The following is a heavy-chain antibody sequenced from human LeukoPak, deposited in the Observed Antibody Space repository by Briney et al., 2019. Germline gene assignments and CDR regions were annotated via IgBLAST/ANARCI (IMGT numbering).Heavy chain of an antibody. Sequence: MAGGSLRLSCAASGFTFSSYSMNWVRQAPGKGLEWVSSISSSSSYLYYADSVKGRFTISRDNAKNSLYLQMNSLRAEDTAVYYCASPLTPYYYDSQYDYWGQGTLVTVSS. CDR1: GFTFSSYS. D-gene: IGHD3-22*01. CDR3: ASPLTPYYYDSQYDY. CDR2: ISSSSSYL. V-gene: IGHV3-21*01. J-gene: IGHJ4*02.